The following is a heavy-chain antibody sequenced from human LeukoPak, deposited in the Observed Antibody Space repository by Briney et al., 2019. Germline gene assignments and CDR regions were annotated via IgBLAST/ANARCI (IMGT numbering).Heavy chain of an antibody. CDR2: ISYDGSNK. Sequence: GGSLRLSCAASGFTFSSYAMHWVRQAPGKGLEWVAVISYDGSNKYYADSVKGRFTISRDNAKNSLYLQMNSLRAEDTAVYYCAKSSPAARYYFDYWGQGTLVTVSS. D-gene: IGHD2-2*01. J-gene: IGHJ4*02. CDR3: AKSSPAARYYFDY. CDR1: GFTFSSYA. V-gene: IGHV3-30-3*02.